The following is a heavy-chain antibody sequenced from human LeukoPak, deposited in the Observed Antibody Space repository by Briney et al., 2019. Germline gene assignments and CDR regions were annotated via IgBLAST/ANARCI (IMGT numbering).Heavy chain of an antibody. CDR2: IWYDGSNK. Sequence: PGGSLRLSCAASGFTFSNAWMNWVRQAPGKGLEWVAVIWYDGSNKYYADSVKGRFTISRDNSKNTLYLQMNSLRAEDTAVYYCARDGPAYGSGRPFDYWGQGTLVTVSS. J-gene: IGHJ4*02. V-gene: IGHV3-33*08. CDR3: ARDGPAYGSGRPFDY. D-gene: IGHD3-10*01. CDR1: GFTFSNAW.